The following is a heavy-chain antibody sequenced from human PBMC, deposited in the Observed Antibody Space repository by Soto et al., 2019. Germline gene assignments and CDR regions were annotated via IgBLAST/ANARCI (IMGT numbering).Heavy chain of an antibody. D-gene: IGHD3-16*01. J-gene: IGHJ6*02. CDR3: AREGEMPYYYYGLDV. CDR1: GYTFTSYG. Sequence: GASVKVSCKASGYTFTSYGISWVRQAPGQGLEWMGWISAYNGSTSYAQKFQGRVTMTRDTSTSTVYMELSSLRSDDTAVYYCAREGEMPYYYYGLDVWGQGTTVTVSS. CDR2: ISAYNGST. V-gene: IGHV1-18*01.